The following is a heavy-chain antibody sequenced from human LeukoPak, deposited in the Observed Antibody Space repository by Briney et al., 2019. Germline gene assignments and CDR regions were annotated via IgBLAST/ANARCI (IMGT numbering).Heavy chain of an antibody. CDR2: IYTSGST. CDR3: ARGYCSSTSCYPFDY. V-gene: IGHV4-61*02. D-gene: IGHD2-2*01. Sequence: PSETLSLTCTVSGGSISSGSYYSSWIRQPAGKGLEWIGRIYTSGSTNYNPSLKSRVTISVDTSKNQFSLKLSSVTAADTAVYYCARGYCSSTSCYPFDYWGQGTLVTVSS. CDR1: GGSISSGSYY. J-gene: IGHJ4*02.